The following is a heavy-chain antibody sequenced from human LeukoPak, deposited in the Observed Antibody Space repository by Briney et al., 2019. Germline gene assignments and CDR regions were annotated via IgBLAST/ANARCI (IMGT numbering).Heavy chain of an antibody. Sequence: PGGSLRLSCAASGFTFSSYDMSWVRQAPGKGLQWVSEISTSGGSTYYADSVKGRFTISRDNSKNTLYLQMNTLRAEDTAVYYCAKDLAPGYYPRWYFDLWGRGTLVTVSS. J-gene: IGHJ2*01. D-gene: IGHD1-26*01. CDR3: AKDLAPGYYPRWYFDL. CDR1: GFTFSSYD. V-gene: IGHV3-23*01. CDR2: ISTSGGST.